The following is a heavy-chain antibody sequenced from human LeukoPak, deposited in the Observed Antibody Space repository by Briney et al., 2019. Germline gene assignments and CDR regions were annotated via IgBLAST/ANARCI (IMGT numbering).Heavy chain of an antibody. V-gene: IGHV3-21*01. CDR1: GFTFSAYS. D-gene: IGHD3-10*01. CDR2: ITSGDFV. CDR3: ARGGFNMVRGVIIPSNSYYYYMDI. Sequence: GGSLRLSCAVSGFTFSAYSMNWVRQAPGKGLEWVSSITSGDFVYFADSLKGRFTISRDNAKSSLYLQMNRLRAEDTAVYYCARGGFNMVRGVIIPSNSYYYYMDIWGKGTTVTVSS. J-gene: IGHJ6*03.